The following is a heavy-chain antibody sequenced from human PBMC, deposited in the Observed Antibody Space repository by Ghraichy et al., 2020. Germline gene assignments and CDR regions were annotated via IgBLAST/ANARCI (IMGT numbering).Heavy chain of an antibody. D-gene: IGHD1-26*01. J-gene: IGHJ3*02. CDR1: GYTLTELS. CDR2: FDPEDGET. V-gene: IGHV1-24*01. Sequence: ASVKVSCKVSGYTLTELSMHWVRQAPGKGLEWMGGFDPEDGETIYAQKFQGRVTMTEDTSTDTAYMELSSLRSEDTAVYYCATQGPRVGATTTRAFDIWGQGTMVTVSS. CDR3: ATQGPRVGATTTRAFDI.